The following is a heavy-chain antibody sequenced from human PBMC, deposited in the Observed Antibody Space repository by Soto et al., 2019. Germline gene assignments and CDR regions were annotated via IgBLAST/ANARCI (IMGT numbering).Heavy chain of an antibody. J-gene: IGHJ6*03. CDR2: IYFSGTT. CDR1: GVSIINYY. V-gene: IGHV4-59*01. D-gene: IGHD3-3*01. Sequence: SETLSLTCTVSGVSIINYYWSWSLQPPGKGLEWIGYIYFSGTTDYNPSLKSRVTMSVDTSKNQFSLKLSSVTAADTAVYYCVRGGDNDFWSGLSGYYDHYYYMDGWGKRTTVTV. CDR3: VRGGDNDFWSGLSGYYDHYYYMDG.